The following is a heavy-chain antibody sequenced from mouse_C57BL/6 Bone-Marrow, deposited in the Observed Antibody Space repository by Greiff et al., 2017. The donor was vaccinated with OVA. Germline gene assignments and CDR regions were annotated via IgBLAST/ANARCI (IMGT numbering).Heavy chain of an antibody. Sequence: SVAELVRPGASVKLSCTASGFNIKNTYMHWVKQRPEQGLEWIGRIDPANGNTKYAPKFQGKATITADTSSNTAYLQLSSLISEDTAIYYCVRYYYGSSRHFDYWGQGTTLTVSS. J-gene: IGHJ2*01. V-gene: IGHV14-3*01. CDR3: VRYYYGSSRHFDY. D-gene: IGHD1-1*01. CDR1: GFNIKNTY. CDR2: IDPANGNT.